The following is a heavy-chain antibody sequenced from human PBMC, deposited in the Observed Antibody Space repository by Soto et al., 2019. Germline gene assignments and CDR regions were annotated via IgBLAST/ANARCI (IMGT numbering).Heavy chain of an antibody. CDR1: SGSISSSNW. CDR2: IYHSGST. V-gene: IGHV4-4*02. J-gene: IGHJ4*02. CDR3: ARAVVEYSSGWYYFDY. Sequence: QVQLQESGPGLVKPSGTLSLTCAVSSGSISSSNWWSWVRQPPGKGLEWIGEIYHSGSTNYNPSLQRRVTISVDKSKNQFSLKLSSVTAADTAVYYCARAVVEYSSGWYYFDYWGQGTLVTVSS. D-gene: IGHD6-19*01.